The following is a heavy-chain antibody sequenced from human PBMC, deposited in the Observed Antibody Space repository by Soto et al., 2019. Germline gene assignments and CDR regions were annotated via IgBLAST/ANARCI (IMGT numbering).Heavy chain of an antibody. CDR1: GGSISSYY. V-gene: IGHV4-59*01. J-gene: IGHJ6*02. Sequence: PSETLSLTCTVSGGSISSYYWSWIRQPPGKGLEWIGYIYYSGSTNYNPSLKSRVTISVDTSKNQFSLKLSSVTAADTAVYYCARDRGGPGDDYVWGSYRYTPYYYYGMGVWGQGTTVTVSS. CDR2: IYYSGST. CDR3: ARDRGGPGDDYVWGSYRYTPYYYYGMGV. D-gene: IGHD3-16*02.